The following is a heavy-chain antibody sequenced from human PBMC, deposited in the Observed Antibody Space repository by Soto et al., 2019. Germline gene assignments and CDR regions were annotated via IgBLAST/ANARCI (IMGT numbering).Heavy chain of an antibody. Sequence: GGSLRLSCVASGFTFSNYAMSWVRQAPGKGLEWVAAIRGSGTITYYADSVKGRFTISRDNFENTVYLQMTNLRAEDTAVYYCTIAGFTDYFSGLDVWGPGTTVTVSS. D-gene: IGHD3-16*01. CDR1: GFTFSNYA. CDR2: IRGSGTIT. J-gene: IGHJ6*02. V-gene: IGHV3-23*01. CDR3: TIAGFTDYFSGLDV.